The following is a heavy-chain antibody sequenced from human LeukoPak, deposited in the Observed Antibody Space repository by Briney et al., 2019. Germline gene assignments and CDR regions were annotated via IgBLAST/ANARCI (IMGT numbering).Heavy chain of an antibody. CDR1: GFTFSNYG. CDR3: AKGGAATMRDGYNYYYYYMEV. Sequence: GGSLRLSCAASGFTFSNYGMHWVRQAPGKGLEGVAFIRYDGTNKYYADSVKGRFTISRDSSKNTLYLQMNSLRPEDTAVYYCAKGGAATMRDGYNYYYYYMEVWGRGTTVTVSS. CDR2: IRYDGTNK. D-gene: IGHD5-24*01. V-gene: IGHV3-30*02. J-gene: IGHJ6*03.